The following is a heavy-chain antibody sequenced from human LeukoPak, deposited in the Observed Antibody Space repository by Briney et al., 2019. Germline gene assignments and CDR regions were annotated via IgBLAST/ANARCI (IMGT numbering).Heavy chain of an antibody. CDR2: IYSGGST. D-gene: IGHD2-2*01. CDR1: GFTVSSNY. Sequence: GGSLRLSCAASGFTVSSNYMSWVRQAPGKGLEWVSVIYSGGSTYYADSVKGRFTISRDNSKNTLYLQMGSLRAEDMAVYYCARESVVVPAYYYYYMDVWGKGTTVTVSS. V-gene: IGHV3-66*01. CDR3: ARESVVVPAYYYYYMDV. J-gene: IGHJ6*03.